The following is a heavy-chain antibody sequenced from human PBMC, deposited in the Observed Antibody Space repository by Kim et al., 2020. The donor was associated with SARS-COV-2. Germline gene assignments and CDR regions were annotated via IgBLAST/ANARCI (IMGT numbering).Heavy chain of an antibody. CDR3: AGMVNYYYYGMDV. D-gene: IGHD5-18*01. V-gene: IGHV1-2*02. J-gene: IGHJ6*02. Sequence: YAQKFQGRVTMTRDTSISTAYMELSRLRSDDTAVYYCAGMVNYYYYGMDVWGQGTTVTVSS.